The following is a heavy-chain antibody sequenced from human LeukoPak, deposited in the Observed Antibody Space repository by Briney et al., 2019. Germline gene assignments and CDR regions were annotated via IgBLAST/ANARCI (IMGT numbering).Heavy chain of an antibody. J-gene: IGHJ6*04. CDR1: GFTFSNYG. CDR2: ISYDGSNK. Sequence: GGSLRLSCAVSGFTFSNYGIHWVRQAPGKGLEWVALISYDGSNKYYADSVKGRFTISRDNSRNTLYLQMNSLRADDTAVYYCAKTLAGDGMDVWGKGTTVTVSS. D-gene: IGHD3-10*01. V-gene: IGHV3-30*18. CDR3: AKTLAGDGMDV.